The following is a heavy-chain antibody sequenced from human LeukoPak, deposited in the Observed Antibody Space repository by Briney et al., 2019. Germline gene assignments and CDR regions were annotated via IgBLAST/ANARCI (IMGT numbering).Heavy chain of an antibody. CDR2: IKQDGSEK. Sequence: GGSLRLSCAASGFIFTSYWMSWVRQAPGKGLEWVANIKQDGSEKYYVDSVNGRFTISRDNAKNSLFLQMSSLRAEDTAVYYCARHVRFEGVDYWGQGNLVAVCS. J-gene: IGHJ4*02. V-gene: IGHV3-7*01. CDR3: ARHVRFEGVDY. CDR1: GFIFTSYW. D-gene: IGHD3-3*01.